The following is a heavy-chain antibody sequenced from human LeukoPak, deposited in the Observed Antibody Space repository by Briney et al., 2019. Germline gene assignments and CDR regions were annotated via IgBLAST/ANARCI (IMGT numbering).Heavy chain of an antibody. V-gene: IGHV3-23*01. Sequence: GGSLRLSCAASGFTFSSYAMSWVRQAPGKGLEWVSGISGSGDNTYYADSVKGRFTISRDNSKNTLYVQVNSLGTEDTAAHYCAKGSYYDSSGSLYFDYWGQGTLVTVSS. CDR1: GFTFSSYA. D-gene: IGHD3-22*01. CDR3: AKGSYYDSSGSLYFDY. J-gene: IGHJ4*02. CDR2: ISGSGDNT.